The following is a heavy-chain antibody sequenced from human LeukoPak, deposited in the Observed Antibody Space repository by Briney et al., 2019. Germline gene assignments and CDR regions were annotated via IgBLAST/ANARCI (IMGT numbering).Heavy chain of an antibody. CDR1: GITFSSYS. Sequence: PGGSLRLSCAASGITFSSYSMNWVRQAPGKGLEWVSYISSSSSTIYYADSVKGRFTISRDNAKNSLYLQMNSLRDEDTAVYYCAREDDYVWGSYRYPFDYWGQGTLVTVSS. CDR2: ISSSSSTI. V-gene: IGHV3-48*02. CDR3: AREDDYVWGSYRYPFDY. D-gene: IGHD3-16*02. J-gene: IGHJ4*02.